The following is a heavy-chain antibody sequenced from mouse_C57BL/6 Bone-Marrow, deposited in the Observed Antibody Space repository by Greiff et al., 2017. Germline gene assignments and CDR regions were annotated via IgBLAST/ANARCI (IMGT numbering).Heavy chain of an antibody. CDR3: TTDPYDYDDAMDY. D-gene: IGHD2-4*01. Sequence: VQLQQSGAELVRPGASVKLSCTASGFNIKDYYMHWVKQRPEQGLEWIGRIDPEDGDTEYAPKFQGKATMTADTSSNTAYLQLSSLTSEDTAVYYCTTDPYDYDDAMDYWGQGTSVTVSS. J-gene: IGHJ4*01. CDR2: IDPEDGDT. V-gene: IGHV14-1*01. CDR1: GFNIKDYY.